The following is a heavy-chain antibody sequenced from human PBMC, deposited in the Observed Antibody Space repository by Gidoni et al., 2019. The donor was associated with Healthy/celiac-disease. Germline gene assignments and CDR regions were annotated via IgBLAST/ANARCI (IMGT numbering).Heavy chain of an antibody. D-gene: IGHD3-9*01. CDR3: AKGRYFDWLTS. Sequence: QVQLVESGGGVGQPGGSLRLSCAASGLTFRTSGMPWARQAPGKGLDWVAFIRSAGTYKYYADSVKGRFTISRDNSKNTLYLQMNSLRAEDTAVYYCAKGRYFDWLTSWGQGTPVTVSS. CDR2: IRSAGTYK. J-gene: IGHJ5*01. CDR1: GLTFRTSG. V-gene: IGHV3-30*02.